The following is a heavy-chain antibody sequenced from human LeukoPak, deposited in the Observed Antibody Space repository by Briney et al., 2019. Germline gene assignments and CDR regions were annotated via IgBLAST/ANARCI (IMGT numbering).Heavy chain of an antibody. J-gene: IGHJ6*03. CDR1: GYTFTTYW. CDR3: ARLYYYYMDV. CDR2: IYPGDSAT. Sequence: GESLKISCKGSGYTFTTYWIGWVRQMPGKGLELMGIIYPGDSATRYSPSFQGQVTISADKSISTAYLQWSSLKAADTAMYYCARLYYYYMDVWGKGTTVTVSS. V-gene: IGHV5-51*01.